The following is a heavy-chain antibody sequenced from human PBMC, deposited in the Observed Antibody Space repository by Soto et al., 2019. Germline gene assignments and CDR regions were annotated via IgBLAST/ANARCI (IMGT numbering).Heavy chain of an antibody. CDR1: GFTFSSYS. CDR3: AILGYCSGGSCYYEYFQH. J-gene: IGHJ1*01. CDR2: ISSSSSYI. V-gene: IGHV3-21*01. Sequence: PGGSLRLSCAASGFTFSSYSMNWVRQAPGKGLEWVSSISSSSSYIYYADSVKGRFTISRDNAKNSLYLQMNSLRAEDTAVYYCAILGYCSGGSCYYEYFQHWGQGTLVTVSS. D-gene: IGHD2-15*01.